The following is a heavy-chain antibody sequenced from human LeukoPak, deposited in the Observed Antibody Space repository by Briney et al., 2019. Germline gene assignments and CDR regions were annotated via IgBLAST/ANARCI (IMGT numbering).Heavy chain of an antibody. V-gene: IGHV1-2*02. D-gene: IGHD1-26*01. CDR2: INPNSGGT. CDR1: GYSFTGYS. CDR3: ARGPIGKDYFDY. J-gene: IGHJ4*02. Sequence: ASVKVSCKASGYSFTGYSMHWVRQAPGQGLEWMGWINPNSGGTNYAQKFQGRVTMTRDTSISTAYMELSRLRSDDTAVYYCARGPIGKDYFDYWGQGTLVTVSS.